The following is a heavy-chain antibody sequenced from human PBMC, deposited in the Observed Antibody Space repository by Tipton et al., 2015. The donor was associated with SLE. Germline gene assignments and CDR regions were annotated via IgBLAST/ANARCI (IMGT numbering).Heavy chain of an antibody. CDR2: VYYTGRT. J-gene: IGHJ4*02. D-gene: IGHD6-19*01. V-gene: IGHV4-59*01. Sequence: LRLSCAASEFTFSSFWMSWLRQTPGKRLEWIGFVYYTGRTYYNLSLRSRVTISIDTSKKQFSLRLSSVTAADTAVYYCARESVAVADKGHFDYWGQGTLVVVSS. CDR3: ARESVAVADKGHFDY. CDR1: EFTFSSFW.